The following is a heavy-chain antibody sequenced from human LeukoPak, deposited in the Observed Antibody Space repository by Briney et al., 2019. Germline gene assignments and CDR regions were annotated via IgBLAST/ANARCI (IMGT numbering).Heavy chain of an antibody. CDR2: IYYSGST. D-gene: IGHD6-13*01. J-gene: IGHJ5*02. CDR3: ATVRAYSSSRYWFDP. CDR1: GDSISSYY. Sequence: SENLSLTCTVSGDSISSYYWSWIRQPPGKGLEWVGYIYYSGSTNYNPSLKSRVTISVDTSKNQSSLKLSSATAADTAVYYCATVRAYSSSRYWFDPWGQGTLVTVSS. V-gene: IGHV4-59*01.